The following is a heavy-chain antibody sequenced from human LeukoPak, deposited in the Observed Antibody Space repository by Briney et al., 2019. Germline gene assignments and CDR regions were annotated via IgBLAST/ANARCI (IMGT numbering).Heavy chain of an antibody. CDR1: GGFISSGSYY. Sequence: SETLSLTCTVSGGFISSGSYYWRWIRRPAGGGLEWIGCIYTSGSTNYNPSLKSRVTISVDTSKNQFSLKLSSVSAADTAVYYCAREGYCSGGSCYNYYYYMDVWGKGTTVTVSS. V-gene: IGHV4-61*02. J-gene: IGHJ6*03. D-gene: IGHD2-15*01. CDR2: IYTSGST. CDR3: AREGYCSGGSCYNYYYYMDV.